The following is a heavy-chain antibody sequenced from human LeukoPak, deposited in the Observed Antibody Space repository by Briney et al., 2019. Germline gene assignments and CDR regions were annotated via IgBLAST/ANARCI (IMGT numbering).Heavy chain of an antibody. CDR1: GFSVSATGVG. J-gene: IGHJ3*02. CDR3: ARDHDGYDI. CDR2: IYWDDDK. Sequence: SGPTLVNPTQTLTLTCTFSGFSVSATGVGVGWIRQAPGKALEWLGLIYWDDDKRYSPSLENRLTITKDTSKNQVVLMMTNMEPVDTGTSYCARDHDGYDIWGQGTMVTVSS. V-gene: IGHV2-5*02.